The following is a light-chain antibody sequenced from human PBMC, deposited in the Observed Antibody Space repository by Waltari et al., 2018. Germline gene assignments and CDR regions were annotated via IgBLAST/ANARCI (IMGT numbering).Light chain of an antibody. CDR2: WAS. Sequence: VLYSSNNKNFLAWYQQKAGQPPKLLINWASTREFGVPDRFSGSGSGTDFSLTISSLQAEDVAVYYCQQYYRTPPTFGQGTKLEIK. CDR3: QQYYRTPPT. CDR1: VLYSSNNKNF. J-gene: IGKJ2*01. V-gene: IGKV4-1*01.